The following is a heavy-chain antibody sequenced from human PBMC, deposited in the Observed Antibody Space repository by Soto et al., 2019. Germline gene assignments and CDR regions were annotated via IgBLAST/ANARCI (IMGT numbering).Heavy chain of an antibody. CDR3: ARDTGGFGYYYYGMDI. D-gene: IGHD3-10*01. CDR2: IKQDGSEK. CDR1: GFTFSSYW. J-gene: IGHJ6*02. V-gene: IGHV3-7*01. Sequence: PWGSLRLSCAASGFTFSSYWMSWVRQAPGKGLEWVANIKQDGSEKYYVDSVRGRFTISRDNAKNSLYLQMNSLRAEDTAVYYCARDTGGFGYYYYGMDIWGQGTTVTSP.